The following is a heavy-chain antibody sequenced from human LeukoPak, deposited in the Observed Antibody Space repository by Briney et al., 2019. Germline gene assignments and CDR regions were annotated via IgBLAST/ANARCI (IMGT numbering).Heavy chain of an antibody. CDR3: ARSIPYGTTWYGRSDY. D-gene: IGHD6-13*01. J-gene: IGHJ4*02. Sequence: GGSLRLSCAASGFPFSSYSMTWVRQAPGKGLEWVANIKPDGTTKFYVDSVKGRFTIFRDNALNSLCLQMNSLRAEDTAIYYCARSIPYGTTWYGRSDYWGQGTLVTVSS. CDR2: IKPDGTTK. V-gene: IGHV3-7*03. CDR1: GFPFSSYS.